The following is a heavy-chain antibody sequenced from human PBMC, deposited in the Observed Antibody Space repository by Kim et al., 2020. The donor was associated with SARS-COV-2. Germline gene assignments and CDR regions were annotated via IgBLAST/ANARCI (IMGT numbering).Heavy chain of an antibody. D-gene: IGHD3-3*02. Sequence: SETLSLTCTVSGGSVSSGSYYWSWIRQPPGKGLEWIGYIYYSGSTNYNPSLKSRVTISIDTSKNQFSLKLSSVTAADTAVYYCARGPFLEWFFSSYYYYGMDVWGQGTTVTVSS. CDR3: ARGPFLEWFFSSYYYYGMDV. V-gene: IGHV4-61*01. CDR1: GGSVSSGSYY. J-gene: IGHJ6*02. CDR2: IYYSGST.